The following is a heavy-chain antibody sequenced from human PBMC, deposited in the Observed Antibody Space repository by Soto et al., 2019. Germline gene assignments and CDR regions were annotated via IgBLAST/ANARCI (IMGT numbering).Heavy chain of an antibody. Sequence: SLRLSCAGSGFTVIDSYMNWVRQAPGKGLEWVSVIYSGGSTSYADSAKGRFAISRDNSKNTLYLQMNSLRAEDTAVYYCARTSRPNCSGATCYFDYWGQGTLVTVSS. V-gene: IGHV3-66*01. D-gene: IGHD2-15*01. CDR3: ARTSRPNCSGATCYFDY. CDR2: IYSGGST. J-gene: IGHJ4*02. CDR1: GFTVIDSY.